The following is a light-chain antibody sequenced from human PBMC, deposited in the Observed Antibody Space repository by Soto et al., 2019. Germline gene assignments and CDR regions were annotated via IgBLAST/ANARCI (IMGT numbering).Light chain of an antibody. CDR2: GAS. V-gene: IGKV3-15*01. CDR1: QSVNIN. CDR3: QQYNNWHT. Sequence: EIVMTQSPATLSVSPGERATLSCRASQSVNINLAWYQQKPGQAPRLLIYGASARATGVPARFSGSGSGTEFTLTISSLQSEDFAVYYCQQYNNWHTFGPGTKVDIK. J-gene: IGKJ3*01.